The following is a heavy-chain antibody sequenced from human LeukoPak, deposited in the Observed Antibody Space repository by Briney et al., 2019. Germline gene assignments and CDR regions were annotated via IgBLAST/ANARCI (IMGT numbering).Heavy chain of an antibody. Sequence: ASVKVSCKASGYTFTGYYMHWVRQAPGQGLEWMGWINPNSDGTNYAQKFQGRVTMTRDTSISTAYMELSRLRSDDTAVYYCARGYSGYDFPLDYWGQGTLVTVSS. V-gene: IGHV1-2*02. CDR3: ARGYSGYDFPLDY. CDR2: INPNSDGT. J-gene: IGHJ4*02. CDR1: GYTFTGYY. D-gene: IGHD5-12*01.